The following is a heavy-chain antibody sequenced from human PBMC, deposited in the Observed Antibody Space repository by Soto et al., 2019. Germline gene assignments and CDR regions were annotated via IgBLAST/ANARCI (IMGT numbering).Heavy chain of an antibody. CDR2: ISGSGDRT. V-gene: IGHV3-23*01. Sequence: PGGSLRLSCAASGFTFSSYSMNWVRQAPGKGLEWVSTISGSGDRTYYADSVTGRFTISRDNSKNTLYLQMHSLGVEDTAVYFCAKDTVAIRSFYFDSWAQGTLVTVSS. J-gene: IGHJ4*02. D-gene: IGHD2-21*01. CDR3: AKDTVAIRSFYFDS. CDR1: GFTFSSYS.